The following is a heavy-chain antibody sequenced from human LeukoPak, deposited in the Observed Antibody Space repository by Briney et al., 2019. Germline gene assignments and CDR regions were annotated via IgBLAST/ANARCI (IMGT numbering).Heavy chain of an antibody. D-gene: IGHD4-17*01. J-gene: IGHJ4*02. Sequence: GGSLRLSCAASGFTFTSYSMNWVRQAPGKGLEWVSSIRSSSSYIYYADSVMGRFAISRDNAKNSLYLQMNSLRAEDTAVYYCARDYYGDYYFDYWGQGTLVTVSS. CDR1: GFTFTSYS. CDR2: IRSSSSYI. CDR3: ARDYYGDYYFDY. V-gene: IGHV3-21*01.